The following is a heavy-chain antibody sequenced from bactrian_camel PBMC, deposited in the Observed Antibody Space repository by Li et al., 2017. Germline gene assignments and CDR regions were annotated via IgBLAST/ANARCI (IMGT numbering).Heavy chain of an antibody. CDR1: GFTFSSNW. Sequence: QLVESGGGLVQPGGSLRLACAASGFTFSSNWMYWVRQAPGKGLEWVSSISRPGDSTYYADSVKGRFTISQDNAKTTVYLQMNNLKPEDTAMYYCATSSDVLPTLTKLTLVTGARGPRSPSP. J-gene: IGHJ6*01. V-gene: IGHV3S25*01. CDR2: ISRPGDST. CDR3: ATSSDVLPTLTKLTLVT. D-gene: IGHD4*01.